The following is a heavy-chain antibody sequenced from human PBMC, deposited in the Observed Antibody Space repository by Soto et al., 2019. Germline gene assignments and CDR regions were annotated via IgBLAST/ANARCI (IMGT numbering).Heavy chain of an antibody. CDR2: IYSSGST. J-gene: IGHJ4*02. CDR3: ARASYSGSYYGPIY. D-gene: IGHD1-26*01. CDR1: GGSISSGGYY. Sequence: QVQLQESGPGLVKPSQTLSLTCTVSGGSISSGGYYWTWIRQHPGKGLEWIGYIYSSGSTYYNPSLRSRLTISVDTSENHFSLKLTSVTAADTAVYYCARASYSGSYYGPIYWGQGTLVTVSS. V-gene: IGHV4-31*03.